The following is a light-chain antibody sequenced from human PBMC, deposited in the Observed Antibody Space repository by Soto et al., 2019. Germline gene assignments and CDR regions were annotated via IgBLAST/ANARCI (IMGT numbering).Light chain of an antibody. CDR1: QSVSSNY. J-gene: IGKJ1*01. V-gene: IGKV3-20*01. CDR3: QQYGRSPPT. Sequence: EIVLTQSPGTLSLSPGERATLSCRASQSVSSNYLAWYQQKPGQAPRLLIYGASSRATGIPDRFSGSGSGIDFTLTISRLEPEDFAVYYCQQYGRSPPTFGQGTKVEIK. CDR2: GAS.